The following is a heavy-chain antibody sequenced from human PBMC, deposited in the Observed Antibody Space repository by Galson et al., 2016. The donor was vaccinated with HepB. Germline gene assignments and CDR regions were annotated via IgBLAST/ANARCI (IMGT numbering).Heavy chain of an antibody. D-gene: IGHD3-16*01. CDR2: ISRNGRTI. J-gene: IGHJ4*02. CDR3: ARENGGGVDK. Sequence: SLRLSCASSGFMFDDYGMSWVRQAPGKGLEWVSRISRNGRTIAYADSVKGRFTIYRDNAKNSLFLEMKSLRAEDTAFYYCARENGGGVDKWGQGTLVTVSS. V-gene: IGHV3-20*04. CDR1: GFMFDDYG.